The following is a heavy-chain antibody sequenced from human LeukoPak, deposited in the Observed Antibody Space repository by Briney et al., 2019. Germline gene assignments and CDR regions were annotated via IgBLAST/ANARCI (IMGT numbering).Heavy chain of an antibody. CDR2: ISAYNGNT. CDR1: GYTFTSYG. J-gene: IGHJ5*02. Sequence: GASVKVSCKASGYTFTSYGISWARQAPGQGLEWMGWISAYNGNTNYAQKLQGRVTMTTDTSTSTAYMELRSLRSDDTAVYYCARGTGVVPAAIRDYNWFDPWGQGTLVTVSS. CDR3: ARGTGVVPAAIRDYNWFDP. V-gene: IGHV1-18*01. D-gene: IGHD2-2*02.